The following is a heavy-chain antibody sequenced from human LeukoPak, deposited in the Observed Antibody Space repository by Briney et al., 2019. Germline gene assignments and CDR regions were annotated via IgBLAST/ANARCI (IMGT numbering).Heavy chain of an antibody. CDR3: ARLPSIRMAAQTDY. J-gene: IGHJ4*02. D-gene: IGHD2-8*01. V-gene: IGHV5-51*01. CDR1: GYSSTSYW. CDR2: IYPGDSDT. Sequence: GESLKISCKGSGYSSTSYWIGWVRQMPGKGLEWTGIIYPGDSDTRYSPSFQGQVTISADKSISTAYLQWSSLKASDTAMYYCARLPSIRMAAQTDYWGQGTLVTVSS.